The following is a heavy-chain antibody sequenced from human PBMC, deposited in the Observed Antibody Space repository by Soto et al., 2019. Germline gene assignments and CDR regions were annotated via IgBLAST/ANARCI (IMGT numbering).Heavy chain of an antibody. J-gene: IGHJ4*02. V-gene: IGHV3-74*01. Sequence: GGSLRLSCAASGFPLSSYWMHWVRQAPGKGLVWVSRINIDGSSTSYADSVKGRFTISRDNAKNTLNLQVNSLRAEDTAVYYCARSRDGYNFVGDCWGQGTLVTVSS. CDR1: GFPLSSYW. D-gene: IGHD5-12*01. CDR2: INIDGSST. CDR3: ARSRDGYNFVGDC.